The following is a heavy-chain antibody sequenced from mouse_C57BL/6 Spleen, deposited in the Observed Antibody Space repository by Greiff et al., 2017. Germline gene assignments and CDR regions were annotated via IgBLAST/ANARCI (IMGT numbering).Heavy chain of an antibody. J-gene: IGHJ4*01. D-gene: IGHD1-1*01. CDR1: GFSLTSYG. CDR3: ARNLGVLPPMDY. CDR2: IWSGGST. Sequence: VMLVESGPGLVQPSQSLSITCTVSGFSLTSYGVHWVRQSPGKGLEWLGVIWSGGSTDYNAAFISRLSISKDNSKSQVFFKMNSLQADDTAIYYCARNLGVLPPMDYWGQGTSVTVSS. V-gene: IGHV2-2*01.